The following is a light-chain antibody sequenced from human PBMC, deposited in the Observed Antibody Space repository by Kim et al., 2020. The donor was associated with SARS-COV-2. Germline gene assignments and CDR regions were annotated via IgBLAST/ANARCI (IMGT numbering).Light chain of an antibody. Sequence: EIVMTQSPATLSVSPGERATLSCRASQSVSSNLAWYQQKPGQAPRLLIYGASTRANGIPARFSGSGSGTEFTLTISSLQSEDFAVYYCQQYNNWHTFGQGTKLEI. CDR2: GAS. V-gene: IGKV3-15*01. CDR3: QQYNNWHT. J-gene: IGKJ2*01. CDR1: QSVSSN.